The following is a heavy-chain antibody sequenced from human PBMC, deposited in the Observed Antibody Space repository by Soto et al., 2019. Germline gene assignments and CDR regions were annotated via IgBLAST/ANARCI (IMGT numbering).Heavy chain of an antibody. CDR1: GHTLTEFS. V-gene: IGHV1-24*01. CDR3: AAGGTRWLQSHFDY. D-gene: IGHD1-1*01. J-gene: IGHJ4*02. Sequence: QVQLLQSGAEVKKPGASVKVSCKVSGHTLTEFSMHWVRQAPGKGLEWMGGFDPEDGETIYAQRFQGRVTMTEDTSTDSAYMELSSLRSEDTAVYYCAAGGTRWLQSHFDYWGQGTLVTVSS. CDR2: FDPEDGET.